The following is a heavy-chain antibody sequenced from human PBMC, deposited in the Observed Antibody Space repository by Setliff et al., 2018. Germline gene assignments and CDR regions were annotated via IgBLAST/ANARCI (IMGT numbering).Heavy chain of an antibody. CDR3: VREGVDSRSSTDYRYYMDV. V-gene: IGHV1-69*05. D-gene: IGHD3-22*01. J-gene: IGHJ6*03. CDR2: TIPIFGTT. Sequence: SVKVSCKASGYTFTSFDISWVRQAPGQGLEWMGGTIPIFGTTDYAQKFRGRVTIITDESTSTAFMQLSSLRSEDTAVYYCVREGVDSRSSTDYRYYMDVWGKGTTVTVS. CDR1: GYTFTSFD.